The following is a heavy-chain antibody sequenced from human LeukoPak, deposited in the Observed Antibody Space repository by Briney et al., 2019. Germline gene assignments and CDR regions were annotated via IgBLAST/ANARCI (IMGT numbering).Heavy chain of an antibody. Sequence: WASVKVSCKASGYTFTGYYMHWVRQAPGQGLEWMGWINPNSGGTNYAQKFQGRVTMTRDTSISTAYMELSRLRSDDTAVYYCARVRESLWIQLWVHFDYWGQGTLVTVSS. CDR2: INPNSGGT. CDR1: GYTFTGYY. V-gene: IGHV1-2*02. J-gene: IGHJ4*02. CDR3: ARVRESLWIQLWVHFDY. D-gene: IGHD5-18*01.